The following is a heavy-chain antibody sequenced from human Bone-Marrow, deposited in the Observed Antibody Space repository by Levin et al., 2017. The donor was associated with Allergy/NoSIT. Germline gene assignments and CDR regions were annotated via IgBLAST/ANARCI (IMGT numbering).Heavy chain of an antibody. CDR1: GFTFSSYG. D-gene: IGHD2-21*01. V-gene: IGHV3-33*01. Sequence: GGSLRLSCAASGFTFSSYGMHWVRQAPGKGLEWVAVIWYDGSNKYYADSVKGRFTISRDNSKNTLYLQMNSLRAEDTAVYYCARDKAYDHSSDAFDIWGQGTMVTVSS. CDR3: ARDKAYDHSSDAFDI. J-gene: IGHJ3*02. CDR2: IWYDGSNK.